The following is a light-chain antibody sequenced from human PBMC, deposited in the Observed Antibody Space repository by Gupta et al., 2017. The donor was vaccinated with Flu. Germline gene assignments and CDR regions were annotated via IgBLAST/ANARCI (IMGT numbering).Light chain of an antibody. Sequence: IVLTQSPATLSLSPGESAALSCRASQSVGSNLAWYQHKPGQAPRLLIYNASNRATGIPTRFSGSGSGTDFTLTISSLEPEEFAVYYCLQRTNWAFTFGHGTKVDIK. J-gene: IGKJ3*01. CDR2: NAS. CDR3: LQRTNWAFT. V-gene: IGKV3-11*01. CDR1: QSVGSN.